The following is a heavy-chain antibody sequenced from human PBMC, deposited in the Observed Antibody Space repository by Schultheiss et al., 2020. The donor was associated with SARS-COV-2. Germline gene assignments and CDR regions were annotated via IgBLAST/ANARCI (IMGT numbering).Heavy chain of an antibody. CDR2: IWYDGSNK. Sequence: GGSLRLSCAASGFTFSSYGMHWVRQAPGKGLEWVAVIWYDGSNKYYADSVKGRFTISRDNSKNTLYLQMNSLRAEDTAVYYCAKDPRLTVPDAFDIWGQGTMVTVSS. V-gene: IGHV3-33*06. J-gene: IGHJ3*02. CDR3: AKDPRLTVPDAFDI. CDR1: GFTFSSYG. D-gene: IGHD4-17*01.